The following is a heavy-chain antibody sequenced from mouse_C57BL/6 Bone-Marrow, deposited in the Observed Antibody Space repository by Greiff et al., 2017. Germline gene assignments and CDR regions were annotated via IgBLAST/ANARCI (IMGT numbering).Heavy chain of an antibody. J-gene: IGHJ2*01. CDR1: GFTFSDYG. V-gene: IGHV5-17*01. Sequence: EVNVVESGGGLVKPGGSLKLSCAASGFTFSDYGMHWVRQAPEKGLEWVAYISSGSSTIYYADTVKGRFTISRDNAKNTLFLQMTSLRSEDTAMYYCARRRRYYFDYWGQGTTLTVSS. CDR2: ISSGSSTI. CDR3: ARRRRYYFDY.